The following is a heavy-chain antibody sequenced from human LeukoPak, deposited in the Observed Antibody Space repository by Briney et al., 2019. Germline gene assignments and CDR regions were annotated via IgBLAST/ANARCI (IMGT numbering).Heavy chain of an antibody. Sequence: GGSLRLSCAASGFTFSTYWMHWVRQAPGKGLVWVSRIKTDGSDTSYADSVKGRFTISRDNAKNSLYLQMNSLRDEDTAVYYCARDSSTMTTVTPYSWGQGTLVTVSS. J-gene: IGHJ4*02. D-gene: IGHD4-17*01. CDR1: GFTFSTYW. CDR2: IKTDGSDT. V-gene: IGHV3-74*01. CDR3: ARDSSTMTTVTPYS.